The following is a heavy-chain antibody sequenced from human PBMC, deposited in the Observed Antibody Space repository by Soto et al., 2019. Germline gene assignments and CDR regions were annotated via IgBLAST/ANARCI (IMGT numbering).Heavy chain of an antibody. J-gene: IGHJ6*02. D-gene: IGHD2-2*02. Sequence: EVQLAESGGGLVKPGESLKLSCAASGFTFRGYSMAWVRQTPGKGLEWLSSITGSGTFMYHADSVRGRFTSSRDNAENGLNLQLLGLRAEDTPIYYCGSSVSCIDAGCYTGGLEVWGQGTTVTVSS. CDR3: GSSVSCIDAGCYTGGLEV. CDR2: ITGSGTFM. CDR1: GFTFRGYS. V-gene: IGHV3-21*02.